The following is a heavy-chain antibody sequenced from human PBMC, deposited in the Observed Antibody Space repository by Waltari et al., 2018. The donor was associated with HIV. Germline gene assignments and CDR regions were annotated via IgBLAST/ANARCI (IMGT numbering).Heavy chain of an antibody. V-gene: IGHV2-5*01. CDR3: AHYDRQTTPYAEYFQH. CDR1: GFSLSTRGVG. J-gene: IGHJ1*01. CDR2: IYWNDDK. D-gene: IGHD4-17*01. Sequence: QITLKESGPTLVKPTQTLTLTCTFSGFSLSTRGVGVGWLRQPPGKALEWLALIYWNDDKRYSPSLKSRLTITKDTSKNQVVLTMTNMDPVDTATYYCAHYDRQTTPYAEYFQHWGQGTLVTVSS.